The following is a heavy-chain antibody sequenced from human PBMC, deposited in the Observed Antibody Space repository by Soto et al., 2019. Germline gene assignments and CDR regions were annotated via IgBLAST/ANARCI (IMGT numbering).Heavy chain of an antibody. CDR2: IYSGGDT. Sequence: DVQLVQSGGGLVQPGGSLRLSFAASGITVSSSYMTWVRQAPGRGLAWVSVIYSGGDTYYAASVKGRFAISRDKSKNTLYLQMNRLRAEDTAVYYCATSGWGGYPYFFDYWGQGSLVTVSS. J-gene: IGHJ4*02. CDR1: GITVSSSY. CDR3: ATSGWGGYPYFFDY. V-gene: IGHV3-66*01. D-gene: IGHD5-12*01.